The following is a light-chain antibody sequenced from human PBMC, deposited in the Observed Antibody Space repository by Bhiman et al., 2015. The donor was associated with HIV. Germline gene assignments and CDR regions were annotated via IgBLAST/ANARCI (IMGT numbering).Light chain of an antibody. CDR1: SNNIGNYNY. J-gene: IGLJ1*01. CDR2: DVS. Sequence: QSALTQPASVSGSPGQSITISCTGTSNNIGNYNYVSWYQHHPGKVPKLMIYDVSQRPSGVPDRFSGSKSGNTASLIISGLQAEDEADYYCSSYAHSYTSLFGGGTKVTVL. V-gene: IGLV2-11*01. CDR3: SSYAHSYTSL.